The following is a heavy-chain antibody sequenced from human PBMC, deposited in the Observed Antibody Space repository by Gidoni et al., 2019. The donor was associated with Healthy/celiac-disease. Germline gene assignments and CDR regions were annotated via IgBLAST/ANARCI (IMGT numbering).Heavy chain of an antibody. J-gene: IGHJ3*02. CDR2: IRSKANSYAT. CDR1: GFTFSGSA. D-gene: IGHD1-26*01. V-gene: IGHV3-73*02. Sequence: EVQLVESGGGLVQPGGSLKLSCAASGFTFSGSAMHWVRQASGKGLEWVGRIRSKANSYATAYAASVKGRFTISRDDSKNTAYLQMNSLKTEDTAVYYCTRDPEWVWEPTKNAFDIWGQGTMVTVSS. CDR3: TRDPEWVWEPTKNAFDI.